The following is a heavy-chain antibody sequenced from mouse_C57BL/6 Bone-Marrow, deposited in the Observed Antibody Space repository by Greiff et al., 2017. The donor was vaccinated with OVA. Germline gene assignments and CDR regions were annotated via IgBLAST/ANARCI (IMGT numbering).Heavy chain of an antibody. CDR2: IYPTSGTT. CDR1: GYTFTSYG. D-gene: IGHD1-1*01. CDR3: ARDYYGSRAWFAN. V-gene: IGHV1-81*01. J-gene: IGHJ3*01. Sequence: VHLVESGAELARPGASVKLSCKASGYTFTSYGIRWVKQRTGQGLEWIGEIYPTSGTTYYNEKFKGKATLTADKSSSPAYMELRSLTSEDTAVYFGARDYYGSRAWFANGGQGTLVTVSA.